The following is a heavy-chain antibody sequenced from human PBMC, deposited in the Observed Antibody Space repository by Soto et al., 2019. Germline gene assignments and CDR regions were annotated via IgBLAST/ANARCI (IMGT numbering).Heavy chain of an antibody. J-gene: IGHJ3*01. CDR3: ARGGRDCFDL. Sequence: QVQLQESGPGLVKPSETLSLTCSVSGGSIGTSYWNWIRQTAGTGLEWIGRIYITGSTNIHPSLKGPVVISVDPAKDPFSLKLTSATPADTAVYYFARGGRDCFDLWGQGTMVTVSS. CDR2: IYITGST. V-gene: IGHV4-4*07. CDR1: GGSIGTSY. D-gene: IGHD2-21*01.